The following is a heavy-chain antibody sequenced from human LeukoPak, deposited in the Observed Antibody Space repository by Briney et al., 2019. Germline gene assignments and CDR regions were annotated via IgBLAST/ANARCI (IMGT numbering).Heavy chain of an antibody. CDR1: GITLRGAW. CDR3: ANLYH. D-gene: IGHD3-16*01. CDR2: IKSKSDGGTT. V-gene: IGHV3-15*01. J-gene: IGHJ4*02. Sequence: GGSLRLSCAASGITLRGAWMSWVRQAPGKGLEWVGRIKSKSDGGTTDYAAPVKGRFSISRDDSKNTLYLQMNSLKTEDTAVYYCANLYHWGQGTLVTVSS.